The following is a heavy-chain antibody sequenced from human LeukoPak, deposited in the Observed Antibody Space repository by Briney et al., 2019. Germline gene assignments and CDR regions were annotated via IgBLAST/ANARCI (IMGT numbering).Heavy chain of an antibody. V-gene: IGHV4-38-2*02. D-gene: IGHD2-21*02. CDR1: GYSISSGYY. Sequence: SETLSLTCAVSGYSISSGYYWGWIRQPPGKGLEWIGSIYHSGSTYYNPSLKSRVTISADTSKNQFSLKLSSVTAADTAVYYCARERGPPQAYCGGDCYSYFDYWGQGTLVTVSS. J-gene: IGHJ4*02. CDR3: ARERGPPQAYCGGDCYSYFDY. CDR2: IYHSGST.